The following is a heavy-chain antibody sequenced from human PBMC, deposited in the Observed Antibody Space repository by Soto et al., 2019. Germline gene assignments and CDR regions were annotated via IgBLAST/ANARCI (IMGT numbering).Heavy chain of an antibody. CDR3: ARGQGDNGYDLQIDH. CDR1: GYTFPNYG. Sequence: KASCKASGYTFPNYGINWVRQDPGHGIEWMGWISAFNGKTFYAQRFQGKFTMTTDTSATIAYMALRSLESDDTAVYYCARGQGDNGYDLQIDHWGQGTLVTVSS. D-gene: IGHD5-12*01. CDR2: ISAFNGKT. V-gene: IGHV1-18*01. J-gene: IGHJ4*02.